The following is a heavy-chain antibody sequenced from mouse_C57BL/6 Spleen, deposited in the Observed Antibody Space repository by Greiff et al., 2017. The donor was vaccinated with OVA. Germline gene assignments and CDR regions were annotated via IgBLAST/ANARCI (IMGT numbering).Heavy chain of an antibody. D-gene: IGHD2-5*01. J-gene: IGHJ2*01. CDR2: IHPNSGST. CDR1: GYTFTSYW. V-gene: IGHV1-64*01. Sequence: QVQLKQSGAELVKPGASVKLSCKASGYTFTSYWMHWVKQRPGQGLEWIGMIHPNSGSTNYNEKFKSKATLTVDKSSSTAYMQLSSLTSEDSAVYYCARDYYSNYGFSYFDYWGQGTTLTVSS. CDR3: ARDYYSNYGFSYFDY.